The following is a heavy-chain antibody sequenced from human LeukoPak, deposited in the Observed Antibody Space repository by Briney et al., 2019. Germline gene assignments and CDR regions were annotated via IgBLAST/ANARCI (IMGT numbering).Heavy chain of an antibody. Sequence: PGGSLRLSCAASGFTFSDYAVHWVRQAPGKGLEWVAVIWFDGSETYYADSVMGRFTISRDKSKNTLFLQMNSLRADDTAVYYCARGYSYGYVDYWGQGTLVTVSS. J-gene: IGHJ4*02. V-gene: IGHV3-33*01. CDR1: GFTFSDYA. CDR2: IWFDGSET. CDR3: ARGYSYGYVDY. D-gene: IGHD5-18*01.